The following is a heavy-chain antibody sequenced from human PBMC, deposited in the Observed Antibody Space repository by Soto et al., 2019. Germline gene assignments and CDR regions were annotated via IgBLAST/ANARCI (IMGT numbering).Heavy chain of an antibody. D-gene: IGHD1-26*01. CDR3: ASPGGAREGYYYGMDV. CDR1: GGTFSSYA. V-gene: IGHV1-69*01. CDR2: IIPIFGTA. J-gene: IGHJ6*02. Sequence: QVQLVQSGAEVKKPGSSVKVSCKASGGTFSSYAISWVRQAPGQGLEWMGGIIPIFGTANYAQKFQGRVTITADESTSTAYMELCSLRSEDTAVYYCASPGGAREGYYYGMDVWGQGTTVTVSS.